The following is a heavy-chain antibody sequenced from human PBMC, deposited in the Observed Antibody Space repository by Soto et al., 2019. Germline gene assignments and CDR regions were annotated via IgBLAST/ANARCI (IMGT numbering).Heavy chain of an antibody. J-gene: IGHJ4*02. CDR3: VRQRTSVLTQDYFDY. Sequence: PSETLSLTCTVSGGSVSNSNYYWSWIRQSQGKGREWIGFDYYRGRSYSKSSGQSRITISVDTSKNQFSLNFISVAASATAVCFCVRQRTSVLTQDYFDYWGPGAMVTVSS. CDR1: GGSVSNSNYY. V-gene: IGHV4-39*01. D-gene: IGHD2-8*01. CDR2: DYYRGRS.